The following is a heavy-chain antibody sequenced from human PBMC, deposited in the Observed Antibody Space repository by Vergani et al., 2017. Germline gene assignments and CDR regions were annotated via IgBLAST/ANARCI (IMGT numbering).Heavy chain of an antibody. CDR2: TWYDGNNK. V-gene: IGHV3-33*01. CDR3: ARDLRLLYNRFDP. D-gene: IGHD1-14*01. Sequence: QVQLVESGGGVGQPGRSLRLSCGASGFTFNQYGMHWVRQAPGKGLEWVAVTWYDGNNKQYADSVKGRFTISRDNSKSTMYLQMNSLRDEDTGVYYCARDLRLLYNRFDPWGQGTLVTVSS. J-gene: IGHJ5*02. CDR1: GFTFNQYG.